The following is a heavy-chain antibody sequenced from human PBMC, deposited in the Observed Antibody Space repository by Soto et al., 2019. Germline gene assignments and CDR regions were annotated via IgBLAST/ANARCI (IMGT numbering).Heavy chain of an antibody. V-gene: IGHV1-69*06. Sequence: ASVKVSCKASGGTFSSYAISWVRQAPGQGLEWMGGIIPIFGTANYAQKFQGRVTITADKSTSTAYMELSSLRSEDTAVYYCARADMNVGGSYPYYYYGMDVWGQGTTVTVSS. CDR3: ARADMNVGGSYPYYYYGMDV. CDR1: GGTFSSYA. J-gene: IGHJ6*02. CDR2: IIPIFGTA. D-gene: IGHD1-26*01.